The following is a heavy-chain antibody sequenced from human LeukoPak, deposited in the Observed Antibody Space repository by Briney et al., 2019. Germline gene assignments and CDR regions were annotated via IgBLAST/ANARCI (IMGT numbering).Heavy chain of an antibody. CDR3: ARVSIPGIAARLGAFDI. J-gene: IGHJ3*02. CDR2: MYPNNGNT. CDR1: GYTFSSYG. D-gene: IGHD6-6*01. V-gene: IGHV1-18*01. Sequence: ASVTVSCTASGYTFSSYGISWVRQAPGQGLEWMGWMYPNNGNTRYSQRFQGRVTMTADTSTNTAYMELRSLRSDDTAVYYCARVSIPGIAARLGAFDIWGQGTMVTVSS.